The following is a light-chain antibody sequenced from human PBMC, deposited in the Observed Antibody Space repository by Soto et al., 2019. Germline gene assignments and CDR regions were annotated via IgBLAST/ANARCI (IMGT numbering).Light chain of an antibody. CDR1: SSDVGSYNL. CDR2: EVS. CDR3: CSYASSGTLL. V-gene: IGLV2-23*02. J-gene: IGLJ2*01. Sequence: QSVLTQPASVSGSPGQSITISCTGTSSDVGSYNLVSWYQQHPGKAPKLMIYEVSKRPSGVSNHFSGSKSGNTAPLTISGLQTEDEADYYCCSYASSGTLLFGGGTKLTVL.